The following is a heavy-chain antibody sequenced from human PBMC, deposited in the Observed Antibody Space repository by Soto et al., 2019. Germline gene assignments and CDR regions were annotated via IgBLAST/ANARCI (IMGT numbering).Heavy chain of an antibody. CDR3: ASPSPRSTEYLYFDY. J-gene: IGHJ4*02. CDR1: WISVSSSY. CDR2: FYSGGTT. Sequence: AGSLRLSWGVAWISVSSSYISWVLQAPEKGLEWVSVFYSGGTTYYADSVKGRFTISRHSSNNTLYLQMNSLGPEDTAVFYCASPSPRSTEYLYFDYWGLGTLVTVSS. D-gene: IGHD2-2*01. V-gene: IGHV3-53*04.